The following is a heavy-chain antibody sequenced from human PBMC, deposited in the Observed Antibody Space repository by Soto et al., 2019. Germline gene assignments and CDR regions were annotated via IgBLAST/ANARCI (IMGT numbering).Heavy chain of an antibody. CDR3: ARGGRLRHFDY. CDR1: GFTFSSYA. D-gene: IGHD5-12*01. Sequence: QVQLVESGGGVVQPGRSLRLSCAASGFTFSSYALHWVRQAPGKGLEWVAVISYDGSNKYYAASVKGRFTISRDNSKNTLYLQMTSLRAEDTAVYYCARGGRLRHFDYWGQGTLVSVSS. V-gene: IGHV3-30-3*01. CDR2: ISYDGSNK. J-gene: IGHJ4*02.